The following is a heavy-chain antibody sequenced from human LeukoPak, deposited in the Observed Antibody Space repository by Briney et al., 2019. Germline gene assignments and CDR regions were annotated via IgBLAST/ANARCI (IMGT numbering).Heavy chain of an antibody. CDR1: GGTFSSYA. J-gene: IGHJ5*02. Sequence: SVKVSCKASGGTFSSYAISWVRQAPGQGLEWMGRIIPIFGTANYAQKFQGRVTITTDESTSTAYMELRSLRSEDTAVYYCARDCACGDYEDWFDPWGQGTLVTVSS. V-gene: IGHV1-69*05. CDR3: ARDCACGDYEDWFDP. CDR2: IIPIFGTA. D-gene: IGHD4-17*01.